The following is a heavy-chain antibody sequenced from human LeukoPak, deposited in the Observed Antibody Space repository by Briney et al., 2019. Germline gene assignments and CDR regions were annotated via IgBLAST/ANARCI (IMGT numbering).Heavy chain of an antibody. CDR1: GGSFSGYY. J-gene: IGHJ4*02. D-gene: IGHD2-15*01. CDR3: ARGRCSGGSCYSGPHYYFDY. Sequence: SETLSLTCAVYGGSFSGYYWSWIRQPPGKGLEWIGEINHSGSTNYNPSPKSRVTISVDMSKNQFSLKLSSATAADTAVYYCARGRCSGGSCYSGPHYYFDYWGQGTLVTVSS. CDR2: INHSGST. V-gene: IGHV4-34*01.